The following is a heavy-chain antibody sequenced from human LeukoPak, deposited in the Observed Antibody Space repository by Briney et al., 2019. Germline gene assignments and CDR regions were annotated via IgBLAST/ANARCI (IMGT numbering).Heavy chain of an antibody. J-gene: IGHJ6*03. V-gene: IGHV1-69*13. CDR3: ATTWWGSSSPYCYYYYMDV. CDR2: IIPIFGTA. D-gene: IGHD6-6*01. Sequence: SVKVSCKASGGTFSSYAISWVRQAPGQGLEWMGGIIPIFGTANYAQKFQGRVTITADESTSTAYMELSSLRSEDTAVYYCATTWWGSSSPYCYYYYMDVWGKGTTVTVSS. CDR1: GGTFSSYA.